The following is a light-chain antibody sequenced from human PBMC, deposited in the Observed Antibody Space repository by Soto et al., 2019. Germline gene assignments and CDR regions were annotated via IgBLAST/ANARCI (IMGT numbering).Light chain of an antibody. V-gene: IGKV3-20*01. CDR3: QQYGSSLWT. J-gene: IGKJ1*01. CDR1: QSVSSSY. Sequence: EIVLTQSPGTLSLSPVERARLSCRASQSVSSSYLAWYQQKPGQAPRLLIYGASSRATGIPDRFSGSGSGTDFTLTISRLEPEDFAVYYCQQYGSSLWTFGQGTKVDIK. CDR2: GAS.